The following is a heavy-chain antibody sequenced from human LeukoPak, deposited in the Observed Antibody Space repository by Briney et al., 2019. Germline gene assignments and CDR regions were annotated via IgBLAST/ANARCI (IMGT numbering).Heavy chain of an antibody. CDR2: IKQDGSEK. CDR3: ARDQTTYLTTTEYKWFDP. D-gene: IGHD1-1*01. J-gene: IGHJ5*02. V-gene: IGHV3-7*03. Sequence: GGSLRLSCAASRFTFSSYWMSWVRQAPGKGLEWVANIKQDGSEKYYVDSVKGRFTISRDNAKNSLYLQMNSLRAEDTAVYFCARDQTTYLTTTEYKWFDPWGQGTLVTVSS. CDR1: RFTFSSYW.